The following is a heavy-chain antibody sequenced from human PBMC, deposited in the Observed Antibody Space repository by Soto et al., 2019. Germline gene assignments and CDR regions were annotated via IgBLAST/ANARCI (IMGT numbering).Heavy chain of an antibody. J-gene: IGHJ4*02. CDR1: GYTFTSYA. CDR3: ARVAAVAGQNYFDY. CDR2: INAGNGNT. D-gene: IGHD6-19*01. Sequence: ASVKVSGKASGYTFTSYAMHLVRQAPGQRLEWMGWINAGNGNTKYSQKFQGRVTITADKSTSTAYMELSSLRSEDTAVYYCARVAAVAGQNYFDYWGQGTLVTVSS. V-gene: IGHV1-3*01.